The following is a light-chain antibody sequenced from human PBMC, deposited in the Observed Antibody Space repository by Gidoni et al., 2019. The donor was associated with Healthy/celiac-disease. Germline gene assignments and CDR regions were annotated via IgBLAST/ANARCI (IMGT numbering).Light chain of an antibody. CDR3: QQRSNWLT. V-gene: IGKV3-11*01. CDR2: DAA. CDR1: QSVSSY. Sequence: ELVLTQSPATLSLSPGERATLSCRASQSVSSYLAWYQQKTGQAPRLLIYDAANRATGIPARFSCSGSGTNFTLTISSLEPEDFAVDYCQQRSNWLTFXGXTKVEIK. J-gene: IGKJ4*01.